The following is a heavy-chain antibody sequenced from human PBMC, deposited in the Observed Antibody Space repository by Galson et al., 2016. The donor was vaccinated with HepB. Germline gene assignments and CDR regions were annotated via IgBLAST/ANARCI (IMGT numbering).Heavy chain of an antibody. CDR3: AREWELGGYFDY. Sequence: SLRLSCAASGFTFTTHTMNWVRQAPGKGLESISYISTNGATIHYADSVRARFTISRDKSKTTVYLQMDGLSAEDTAVYYCAREWELGGYFDYWGQGTLVTVSS. CDR1: GFTFTTHT. J-gene: IGHJ4*02. CDR2: ISTNGATI. V-gene: IGHV3-48*01. D-gene: IGHD1-26*01.